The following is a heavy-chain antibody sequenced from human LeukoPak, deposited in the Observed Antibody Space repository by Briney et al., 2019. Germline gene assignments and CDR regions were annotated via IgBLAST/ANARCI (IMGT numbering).Heavy chain of an antibody. J-gene: IGHJ4*02. D-gene: IGHD1-26*01. V-gene: IGHV3-48*03. Sequence: PGGSLRLSCAASGFTFNNYEMNWVRQAPGKGLEWISYISSWGHTIYYADSVKGRFTIPRDNAKNSLYLQMDSLRAEDTALYYCARGTVGATLWGQGTLVTVSS. CDR2: ISSWGHTI. CDR3: ARGTVGATL. CDR1: GFTFNNYE.